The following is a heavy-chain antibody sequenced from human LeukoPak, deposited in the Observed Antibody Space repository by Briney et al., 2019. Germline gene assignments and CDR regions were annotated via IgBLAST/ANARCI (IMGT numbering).Heavy chain of an antibody. D-gene: IGHD3-22*01. CDR1: GGTFSSYA. J-gene: IGHJ3*02. CDR2: IIPILGIA. Sequence: SVKVSCKASGGTFSSYAISWVRQAPGQGLEWMGRIIPILGIANCAQKFQGRVTITADKSTSTAYMELSSLRSEDTAVYYCARGYYYDSSGFLANDAFDIWGQGTMVTVSS. CDR3: ARGYYYDSSGFLANDAFDI. V-gene: IGHV1-69*04.